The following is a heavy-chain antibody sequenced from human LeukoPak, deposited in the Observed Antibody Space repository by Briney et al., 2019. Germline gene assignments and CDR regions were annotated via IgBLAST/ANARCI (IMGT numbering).Heavy chain of an antibody. D-gene: IGHD1-1*01. Sequence: GGSLRLSCAASGFTFSIYAMSWVRQAPGKGLEWVSGISGVGGRTYYADSMQGRFTISRDTSRNTLYLQMNSLRVEDTAVYYCAKYHRWNDAPCYFDCWGQGTLVTVS. CDR2: ISGVGGRT. CDR1: GFTFSIYA. CDR3: AKYHRWNDAPCYFDC. V-gene: IGHV3-23*01. J-gene: IGHJ4*02.